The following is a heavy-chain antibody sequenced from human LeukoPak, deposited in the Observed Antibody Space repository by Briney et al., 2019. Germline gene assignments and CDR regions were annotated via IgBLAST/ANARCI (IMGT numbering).Heavy chain of an antibody. V-gene: IGHV4-31*03. D-gene: IGHD6-13*01. J-gene: IGHJ6*02. CDR2: IFYSGST. CDR3: ARGPWGSSSWSGPFRYYGMDV. CDR1: GGSITSGTYS. Sequence: PSETLSLTCTVSGGSITSGTYSWSWIRQHPGKGLEWIGYIFYSGSTYYNPSLKSRVTISVDTSKNQFSLKLSSVTAADTAVYHCARGPWGSSSWSGPFRYYGMDVWGQGTTVTVSS.